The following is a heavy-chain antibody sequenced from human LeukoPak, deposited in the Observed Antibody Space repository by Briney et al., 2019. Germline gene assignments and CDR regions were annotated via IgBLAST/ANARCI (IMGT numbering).Heavy chain of an antibody. CDR3: ARVRRWGNAFDI. J-gene: IGHJ3*02. CDR2: IYYSGST. CDR1: GGSFSGYY. Sequence: PSETLSLTCAVYGGSFSGYYWSWIRQPPGKGLEWIGYIYYSGSTNYNPSLKSRVTISVDTSKNQFSLKLSSVTAADTAVYYCARVRRWGNAFDIWGQGTMVTVSS. V-gene: IGHV4-59*01. D-gene: IGHD4-23*01.